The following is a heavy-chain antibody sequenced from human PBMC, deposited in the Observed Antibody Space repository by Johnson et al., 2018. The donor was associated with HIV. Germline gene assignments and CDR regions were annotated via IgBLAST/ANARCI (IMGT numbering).Heavy chain of an antibody. J-gene: IGHJ3*02. Sequence: QVQLVESGGGLVQPGGSLRLSCAASGFSFSRYWMSWVRQAPGKGLEWVTFIRYDGIIKYYADSVKGRFPISRDNSKNTLYLQMNSLRAEDTAVYYWAREFPYCSGGSCLPAAFDIWGQGTMVTVSS. D-gene: IGHD2-15*01. CDR3: AREFPYCSGGSCLPAAFDI. V-gene: IGHV3-30*02. CDR1: GFSFSRYW. CDR2: IRYDGIIK.